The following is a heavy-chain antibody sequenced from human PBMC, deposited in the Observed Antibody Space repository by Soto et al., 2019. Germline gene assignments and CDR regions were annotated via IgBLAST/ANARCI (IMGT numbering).Heavy chain of an antibody. CDR1: GYTFTSYD. D-gene: IGHD6-13*01. CDR2: MNPNSGNT. Sequence: QVQLVQSGAEVKKPGASVKVSCKASGYTFTSYDINWVRQATGQGLEWMGWMNPNSGNTGYSQKVQCRVTKTRNTXVSTXXXXXXXLXSEDXAVXXXXXXVTGYSRNWGQGTLVTVSS. J-gene: IGHJ4*02. V-gene: IGHV1-8*01. CDR3: XXXVTGYSRN.